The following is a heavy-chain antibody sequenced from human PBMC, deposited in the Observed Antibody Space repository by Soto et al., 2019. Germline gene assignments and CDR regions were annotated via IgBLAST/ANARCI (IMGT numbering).Heavy chain of an antibody. V-gene: IGHV2-5*02. Sequence: QITLKESGPTLVKPTQTLTLTCTFSGFSLSTSEVGAGWVRQPPGKALEWLALISWDDDKRYSPSLKSRLTITKDTSKNQVVLTMTNMDPVDTATYYCAHSLFTVIVVGRVYFEYWGQGTLVTVSS. CDR1: GFSLSTSEVG. D-gene: IGHD3-22*01. CDR2: ISWDDDK. J-gene: IGHJ4*02. CDR3: AHSLFTVIVVGRVYFEY.